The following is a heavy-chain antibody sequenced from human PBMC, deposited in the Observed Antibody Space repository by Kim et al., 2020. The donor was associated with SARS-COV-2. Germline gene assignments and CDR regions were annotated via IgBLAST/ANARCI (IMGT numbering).Heavy chain of an antibody. Sequence: ASVKVSCKASGYTFTSYGISWVRQAPGQGLEWMGWISAYNGNTNYAQKLQGRVXXXTDTSTSTAYMELRSLRSDDTAVYYCARDSSXGYDYGEDGDYYYYYYXXXWGKGXXVTVSS. CDR3: ARDSSXGYDYGEDGDYYYYYYXXX. V-gene: IGHV1-18*01. J-gene: IGHJ6*03. D-gene: IGHD4-17*01. CDR2: ISAYNGNT. CDR1: GYTFTSYG.